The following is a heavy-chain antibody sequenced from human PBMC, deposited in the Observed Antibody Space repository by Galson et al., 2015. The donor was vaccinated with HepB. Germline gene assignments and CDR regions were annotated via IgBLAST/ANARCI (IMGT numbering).Heavy chain of an antibody. Sequence: SLRLSCAASGFTFSSYGMHWVRQAPGKGLEWVAVIWYDGSNKYYADSVKGRFTISRDNSKNTLYLQMSSLKASDTAMYYCARLAYSGYDYYAFDIWGQGTMVTVSS. CDR2: IWYDGSNK. CDR1: GFTFSSYG. J-gene: IGHJ3*02. CDR3: ARLAYSGYDYYAFDI. D-gene: IGHD5-12*01. V-gene: IGHV3-33*01.